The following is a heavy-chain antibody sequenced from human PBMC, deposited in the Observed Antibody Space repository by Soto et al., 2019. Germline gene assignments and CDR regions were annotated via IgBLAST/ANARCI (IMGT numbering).Heavy chain of an antibody. CDR2: ISGSGVST. CDR1: GFTFSSYG. CDR3: AKDQEVVGATNGMDV. Sequence: GASLTLSRAASGFTFSSYGMSCVRQDPGKGLEWVSAISGSGVSTYYADSVKGRFTISRDNSKNTPYLQMNSLRAEDTAVYYWAKDQEVVGATNGMDVGGQGTTVTVSS. J-gene: IGHJ6*01. V-gene: IGHV3-23*01. D-gene: IGHD1-26*01.